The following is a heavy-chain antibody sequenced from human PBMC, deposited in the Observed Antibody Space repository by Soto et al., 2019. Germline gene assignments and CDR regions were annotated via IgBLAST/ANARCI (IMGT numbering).Heavy chain of an antibody. CDR2: INPNSGGT. V-gene: IGHV1-2*04. CDR1: GYTFTDYY. D-gene: IGHD6-19*01. J-gene: IGHJ3*02. Sequence: GASVKVSCKASGYTFTDYYMHWVRQAPGQGLEWMGWINPNSGGTNYAQKFQGWVTMTRDTSISTAYMELSRLRSDDTAVYYCARDRNSSGPDAFDIWGQGTTVTVSS. CDR3: ARDRNSSGPDAFDI.